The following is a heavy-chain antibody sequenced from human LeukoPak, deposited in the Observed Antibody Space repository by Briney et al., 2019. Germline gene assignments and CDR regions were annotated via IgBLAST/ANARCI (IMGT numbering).Heavy chain of an antibody. CDR3: ARARRGGTLGY. CDR1: GYTFTSYG. CDR2: ISAYNGNA. D-gene: IGHD2-15*01. Sequence: AASVKVSCKASGYTFTSYGISWVRQAPGQGLEWMGWISAYNGNANYAQKLQGRVTMTTDTSTSTAYMELRSLRSDDTAVYYCARARRGGTLGYWGQGTLVTVSS. J-gene: IGHJ4*02. V-gene: IGHV1-18*01.